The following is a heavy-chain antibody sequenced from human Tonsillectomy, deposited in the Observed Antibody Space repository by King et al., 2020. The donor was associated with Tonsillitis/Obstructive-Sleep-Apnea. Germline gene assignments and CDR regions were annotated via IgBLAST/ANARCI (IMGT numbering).Heavy chain of an antibody. CDR2: ISDSGGRT. V-gene: IGHV3-23*04. Sequence: VQLVESGGGLVQSGGSLRLSCAASGFTFSSYAMSWVRQAPGKGLEWVSVISDSGGRTYYADSVKGRFTISRDNSKNTLYLQMNSLRAADTAVCYCAKLYGGNSGSHFDYWGQGTLVTVSS. CDR1: GFTFSSYA. J-gene: IGHJ4*02. CDR3: AKLYGGNSGSHFDY. D-gene: IGHD4-23*01.